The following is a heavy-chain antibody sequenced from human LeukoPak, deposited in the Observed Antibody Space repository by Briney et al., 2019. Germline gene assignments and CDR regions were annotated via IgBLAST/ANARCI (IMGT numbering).Heavy chain of an antibody. J-gene: IGHJ6*02. V-gene: IGHV3-74*01. CDR3: ARDMGYSYGYLDYYYGMDV. D-gene: IGHD5-18*01. CDR2: ISSDGSDT. Sequence: GGSLRLSCAASGFSFSNYWMHWVRQAPGKGLVWVSRISSDGSDTIYADSVKGRFTMSRDNAKNTLYLQMNSLRAEDTAVYYCARDMGYSYGYLDYYYGMDVWGQGTTVTVSS. CDR1: GFSFSNYW.